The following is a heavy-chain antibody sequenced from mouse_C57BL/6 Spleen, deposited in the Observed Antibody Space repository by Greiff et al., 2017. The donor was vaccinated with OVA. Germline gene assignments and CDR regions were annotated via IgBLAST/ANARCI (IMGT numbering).Heavy chain of an antibody. V-gene: IGHV2-9-1*01. CDR2: IWTGGGT. D-gene: IGHD2-1*01. Sequence: VKLMESGPGLVAPSQSLSITCTVSGFSLTSYAISWVRQPPGKGLEWLGVIWTGGGTNYNSALKSRLSISKDNSKSQVFLKMNSLQTDDTARYYWARERIYDGNYGAMDYWGQGTSVTVSS. J-gene: IGHJ4*01. CDR3: ARERIYDGNYGAMDY. CDR1: GFSLTSYA.